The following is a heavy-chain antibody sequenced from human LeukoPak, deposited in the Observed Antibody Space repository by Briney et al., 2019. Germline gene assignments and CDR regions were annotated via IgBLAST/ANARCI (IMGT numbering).Heavy chain of an antibody. Sequence: PSETLSLTCTVSGGSISSGSYYWSWIRQPAGKGLEWIGRIYTSGSTNYNPSLKSRVTISVDTSKNQFSLKLSSVTAADTAVYYCARGGVATMGYYYYYMDVWGKGTTVTVSS. CDR1: GGSISSGSYY. V-gene: IGHV4-61*02. CDR2: IYTSGST. D-gene: IGHD5-12*01. J-gene: IGHJ6*03. CDR3: ARGGVATMGYYYYYMDV.